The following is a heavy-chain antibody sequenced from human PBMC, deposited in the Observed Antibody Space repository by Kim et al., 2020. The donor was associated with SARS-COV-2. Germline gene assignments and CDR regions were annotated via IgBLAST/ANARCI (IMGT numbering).Heavy chain of an antibody. Sequence: SETLSLTCTVSGGSISSSSYYWGWIRQPPGKGLEWIGSIYYSGSTYYNPSLKSRVTISVDTSKNQFSLKLSSVPAADTAVYYCARRCSGGSCFPNYYYGMDVWGQGPTVTVSS. CDR3: ARRCSGGSCFPNYYYGMDV. D-gene: IGHD2-15*01. V-gene: IGHV4-39*01. CDR2: IYYSGST. CDR1: GGSISSSSYY. J-gene: IGHJ6*02.